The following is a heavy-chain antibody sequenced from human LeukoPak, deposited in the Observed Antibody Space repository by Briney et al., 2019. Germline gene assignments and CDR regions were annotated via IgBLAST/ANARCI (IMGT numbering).Heavy chain of an antibody. CDR2: IYSSGNT. J-gene: IGHJ4*02. Sequence: SETLSLTCSVSGDSISSGRNYWGWIRQSPGKGLEWIASIYSSGNTHSNPSLKSRVTISVNTSKNQFSLTLSSVTAADTAVYYCARFLVAGIDYWGQGTLVTVSS. CDR3: ARFLVAGIDY. CDR1: GDSISSGRNY. D-gene: IGHD6-19*01. V-gene: IGHV4-39*07.